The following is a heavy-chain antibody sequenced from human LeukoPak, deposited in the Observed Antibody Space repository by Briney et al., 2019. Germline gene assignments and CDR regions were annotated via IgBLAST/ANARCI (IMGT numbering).Heavy chain of an antibody. CDR1: GFTFSSYA. CDR2: IRSKAYGGTT. V-gene: IGHV3-49*03. J-gene: IGHJ3*02. D-gene: IGHD3-16*01. Sequence: GGSLRLSCAASGFTFSSYAMSWFRQAPGKGLEWVGFIRSKAYGGTTEYAASVKGRFTISRDDSKSIAYLQMNSLKTEDTAVYYCTRTMITFGGVIGDAFDIWGQGTMVTVSS. CDR3: TRTMITFGGVIGDAFDI.